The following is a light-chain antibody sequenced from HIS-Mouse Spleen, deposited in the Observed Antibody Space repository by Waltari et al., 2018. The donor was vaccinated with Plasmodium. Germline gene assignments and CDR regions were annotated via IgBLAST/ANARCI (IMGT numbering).Light chain of an antibody. J-gene: IGLJ1*01. CDR2: QDS. CDR3: QAWDSSTDYV. V-gene: IGLV3-1*01. CDR1: TLGDKY. Sequence: SYELTQPPSVSVSPGQTASITCSGETLGDKYAGWYQQKPGQSPVLVIYQDSKRPSGIPERFSGSNSGNTATLTISGTQAMDEADYYCQAWDSSTDYVFGTGTKVTVL.